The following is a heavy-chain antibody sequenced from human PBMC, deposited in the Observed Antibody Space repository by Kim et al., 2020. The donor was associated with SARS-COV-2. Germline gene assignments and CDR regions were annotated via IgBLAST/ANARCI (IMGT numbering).Heavy chain of an antibody. J-gene: IGHJ3*02. D-gene: IGHD3-10*01. V-gene: IGHV3-73*01. CDR1: GFTFSGSA. Sequence: GGSLRLSCAASGFTFSGSAMHWVRQASGKGLEWVGRIRSKANSYATAYAASVKGRFTISRDDSKNTAYLQMNSLKTEDTAVYYCTSAVEITMVRGVMPGDAFDIWGQGTMVTVSS. CDR2: IRSKANSYAT. CDR3: TSAVEITMVRGVMPGDAFDI.